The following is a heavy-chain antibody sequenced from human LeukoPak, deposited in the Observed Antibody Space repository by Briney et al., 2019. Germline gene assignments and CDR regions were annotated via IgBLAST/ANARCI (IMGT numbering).Heavy chain of an antibody. J-gene: IGHJ4*02. CDR2: INHSGST. V-gene: IGHV4-34*01. CDR1: GGSFSGYY. Sequence: PSETLSLTCAVYGGSFSGYYWSWIRQPPGKGLEWIGEINHSGSTNYNPSLKSRVTISVDTSKNQFSLKLSSVTAADTAVYYCARDPRGGGSFVFDYWGQGTLVTVS. CDR3: ARDPRGGGSFVFDY. D-gene: IGHD1-26*01.